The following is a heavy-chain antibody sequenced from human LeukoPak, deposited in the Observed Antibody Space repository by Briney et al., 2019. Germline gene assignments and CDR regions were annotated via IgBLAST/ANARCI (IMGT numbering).Heavy chain of an antibody. CDR3: ARVGGSGYYTEYFDY. CDR2: ISYDGSNK. V-gene: IGHV3-30*03. J-gene: IGHJ4*02. CDR1: GFTFSSYG. Sequence: GGSLRLSCAASGFTFSSYGMHWVRQAPGKGLEWVAVISYDGSNKYYADSVKGRFTISRDNSKNTLYLQMNSLRAEDTAVYYCARVGGSGYYTEYFDYWGQGTLVTVSS. D-gene: IGHD3-3*01.